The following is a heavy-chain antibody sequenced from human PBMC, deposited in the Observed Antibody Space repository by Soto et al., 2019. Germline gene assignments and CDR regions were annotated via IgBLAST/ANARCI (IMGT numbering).Heavy chain of an antibody. J-gene: IGHJ4*02. D-gene: IGHD3-16*01. CDR2: INHSGST. Sequence: QVQLQQWGAGLLKPSETLSLTCAVYGGSCSGYYWSWIRQPPGKGLEWIGEINHSGSTNYNPSLKSRVTISVDTSRYHFSLKLSSVTAADTAVYYCARGGGLGGGYYFDYWGQGTLVTVSS. V-gene: IGHV4-34*01. CDR1: GGSCSGYY. CDR3: ARGGGLGGGYYFDY.